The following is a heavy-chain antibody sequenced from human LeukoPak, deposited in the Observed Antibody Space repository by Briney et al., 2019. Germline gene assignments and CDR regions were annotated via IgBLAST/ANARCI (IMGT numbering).Heavy chain of an antibody. CDR3: AKEMIAVAGPPSLWFDP. CDR1: GGSISSSSYY. CDR2: IYYSGST. Sequence: ASETLSLTCTVSGGSISSSSYYWGWIRQPPGKGLEWIGRIYYSGSTYYNPSLKSRVTISVDTSKNQFSLKLSSVTAADTAVYYCAKEMIAVAGPPSLWFDPWGQGTLVTVSS. D-gene: IGHD6-19*01. V-gene: IGHV4-39*07. J-gene: IGHJ5*02.